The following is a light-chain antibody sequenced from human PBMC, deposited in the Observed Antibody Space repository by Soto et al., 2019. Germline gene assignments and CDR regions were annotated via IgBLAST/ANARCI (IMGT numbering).Light chain of an antibody. CDR2: EVS. Sequence: QSVLTQPASVSGSPGQSITMSCTGTSSDVGGYDYVSWYQQHPGEVPKLIIFEVSSRPAWISNRFSASKSGNTASLTISGLQPEQEPDSSCSSYKTSSSYVFGTGTKVTV. CDR1: SSDVGGYDY. J-gene: IGLJ1*01. V-gene: IGLV2-14*01. CDR3: SSYKTSSSYV.